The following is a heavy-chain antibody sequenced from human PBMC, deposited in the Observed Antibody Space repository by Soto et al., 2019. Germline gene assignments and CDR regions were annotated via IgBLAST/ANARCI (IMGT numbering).Heavy chain of an antibody. CDR1: GFTFNNYG. CDR3: ARDYVGFDY. CDR2: ISFNGGNT. Sequence: AGGSLRLSCAASGFTFNNYGMHWVRQAPGKGLEWIVVISFNGGNTYYADSVKGRFTISRDNSKNTLYLQMNSLRAEDTAVYYCARDYVGFDYWGQGTLVTVSS. V-gene: IGHV3-30*03. D-gene: IGHD1-26*01. J-gene: IGHJ4*02.